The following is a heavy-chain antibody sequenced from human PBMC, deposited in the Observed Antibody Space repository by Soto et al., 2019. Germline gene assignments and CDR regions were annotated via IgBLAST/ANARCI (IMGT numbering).Heavy chain of an antibody. CDR1: GYTFTSYA. J-gene: IGHJ3*02. CDR2: INAGNGNT. V-gene: IGHV1-3*01. CDR3: ARVIAAHFDAFDI. D-gene: IGHD6-13*01. Sequence: ASVKVSCKASGYTFTSYAMHWVRQAPGQRLEWMGWINAGNGNTKYSQKFQGRVTITRDTSASTAYMELSSLRSEDTAVYYCARVIAAHFDAFDIWGQGTMVTVSS.